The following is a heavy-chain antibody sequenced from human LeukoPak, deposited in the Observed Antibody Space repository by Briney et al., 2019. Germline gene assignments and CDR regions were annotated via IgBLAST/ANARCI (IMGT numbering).Heavy chain of an antibody. D-gene: IGHD2-15*01. CDR1: GFTFSSYG. CDR3: LRIYFDY. CDR2: ISYDGSNK. V-gene: IGHV3-30*03. Sequence: QPGGSLRLSCAASGFTFSSYGMHWVRQAPGKGLEWVAVISYDGSNKYYADSVKGRFTISRDNSKNTLYLQMNSLRAEDTAVYYCLRIYFDYWGQGTLVTVSS. J-gene: IGHJ4*02.